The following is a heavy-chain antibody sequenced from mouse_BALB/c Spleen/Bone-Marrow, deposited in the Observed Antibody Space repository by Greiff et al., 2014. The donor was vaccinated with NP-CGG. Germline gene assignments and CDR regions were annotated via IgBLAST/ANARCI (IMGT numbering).Heavy chain of an antibody. CDR1: GFNIKDTY. CDR2: IDPANGNT. D-gene: IGHD2-2*01. CDR3: ARNYGYGKSFAY. J-gene: IGHJ3*01. V-gene: IGHV14-3*02. Sequence: VQLQQSGAELVKPGASVKLSCTASGFNIKDTYMHWVKQRPEQGLEWIGRIDPANGNTKYDPKFQGKATITADTSSNTAYLPLSSLTSEDTAVYYCARNYGYGKSFAYWGQGTLVTVSA.